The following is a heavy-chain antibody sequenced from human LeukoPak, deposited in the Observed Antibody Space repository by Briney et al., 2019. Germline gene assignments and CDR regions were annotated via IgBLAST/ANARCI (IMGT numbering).Heavy chain of an antibody. Sequence: PGGSLRLSCAVSGFTFSSYGMHWVRQAPGKGLEWVAFISFDGSNKYYPDSVKGRFIISRDNSKSTLYLQMNSLRAEDTAVYYCARGHDYYDTFEYWGQGTLVTVSS. D-gene: IGHD3-22*01. CDR1: GFTFSSYG. CDR3: ARGHDYYDTFEY. CDR2: ISFDGSNK. V-gene: IGHV3-30*03. J-gene: IGHJ4*02.